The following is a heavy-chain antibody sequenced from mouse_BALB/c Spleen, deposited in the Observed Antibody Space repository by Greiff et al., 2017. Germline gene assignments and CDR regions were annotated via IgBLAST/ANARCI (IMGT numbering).Heavy chain of an antibody. CDR1: GFTFSSYA. D-gene: IGHD1-1*01. Sequence: EVMLVESGGGLVKPGGSLKLSCAASGFTFSSYAMSWVRQTPEKRLEWVASISSGGSTYYPDSVKGRFTISRDNARNILYLQMSSLRSEDTAMYYCARGDYYGSQNAMDYWGQGTSVTVSS. V-gene: IGHV5-6-5*01. CDR3: ARGDYYGSQNAMDY. CDR2: ISSGGST. J-gene: IGHJ4*01.